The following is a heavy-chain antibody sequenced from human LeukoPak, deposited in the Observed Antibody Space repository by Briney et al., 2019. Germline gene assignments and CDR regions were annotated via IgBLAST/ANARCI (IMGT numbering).Heavy chain of an antibody. CDR3: ARDGFVGAADY. J-gene: IGHJ4*02. CDR1: EFIFSRYW. Sequence: GGSLTLSCAASEFIFSRYWMNWVRQAPGKGLEWVANIKQDGGETQYVDSVRGRFTISRDNAKYSLYLQMNSLRVEDTAVYYCARDGFVGAADYWGQGTLVTVSS. D-gene: IGHD6-13*01. CDR2: IKQDGGET. V-gene: IGHV3-7*01.